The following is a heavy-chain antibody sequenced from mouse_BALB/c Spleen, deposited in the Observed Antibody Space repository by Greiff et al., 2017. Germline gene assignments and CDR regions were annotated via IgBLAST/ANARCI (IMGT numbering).Heavy chain of an antibody. CDR2: ISDGGSYT. D-gene: IGHD2-3*01. Sequence: VVESGGGLVKPGGSLKLSCAASGFTFSDYYMYWVRQTPEKRLEWVATISDGGSYTYYPDSVKGRFTISRDNAKNNLYLQMSSLKSEDTAMYYCARDRDDGPWFAYWGQGTLVTVSA. J-gene: IGHJ3*01. CDR1: GFTFSDYY. V-gene: IGHV5-4*02. CDR3: ARDRDDGPWFAY.